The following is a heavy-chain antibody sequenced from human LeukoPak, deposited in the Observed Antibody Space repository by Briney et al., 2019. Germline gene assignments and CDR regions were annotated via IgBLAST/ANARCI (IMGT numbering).Heavy chain of an antibody. Sequence: GGSLRLSCAASGFTFSSYSMNWVRQAPGKGLEWVSSISSSSSYIYYADSVKGRFTISRDNAKNSLYLQMNSLRAEDTAVYYCARDPSLEIAAGYYCMDVWGKGTTVTVSS. CDR1: GFTFSSYS. V-gene: IGHV3-21*01. CDR2: ISSSSSYI. J-gene: IGHJ6*03. D-gene: IGHD6-25*01. CDR3: ARDPSLEIAAGYYCMDV.